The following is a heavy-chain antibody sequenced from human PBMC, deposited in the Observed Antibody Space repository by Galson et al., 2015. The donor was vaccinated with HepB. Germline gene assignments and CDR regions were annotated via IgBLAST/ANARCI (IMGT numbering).Heavy chain of an antibody. CDR1: GFTFSSYA. Sequence: LRLSCAASGFTFSSYAMHWVRQAPGKGLEWVAVISYDGSNKYYADSVKGRFTISRDNSKNTLYLQMNSLRAEDTAVYYCARDRRGGSYWDYYYYGMDVWGQGTTVTVSS. CDR3: ARDRRGGSYWDYYYYGMDV. V-gene: IGHV3-30*04. CDR2: ISYDGSNK. J-gene: IGHJ6*02. D-gene: IGHD1-26*01.